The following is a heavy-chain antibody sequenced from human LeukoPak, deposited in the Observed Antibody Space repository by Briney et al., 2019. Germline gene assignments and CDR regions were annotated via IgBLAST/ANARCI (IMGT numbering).Heavy chain of an antibody. CDR1: GGSISSYY. V-gene: IGHV4-59*01. CDR3: ARGGSSLYGGDAFDI. D-gene: IGHD6-13*01. CDR2: IYYSGST. J-gene: IGHJ3*02. Sequence: PSETLSLTCTVSGGSISSYYWSWIRQPPGKGLEWIGYIYYSGSTNYNPSLKSRVTISVDTSKNQFSLKLSSVTAADTAVYYCARGGSSLYGGDAFDIWGQGTMVTVSS.